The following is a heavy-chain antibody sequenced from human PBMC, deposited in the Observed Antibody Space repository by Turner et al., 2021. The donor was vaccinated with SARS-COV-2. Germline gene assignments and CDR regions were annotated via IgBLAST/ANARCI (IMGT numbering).Heavy chain of an antibody. J-gene: IGHJ4*02. CDR1: GFTVSSNY. V-gene: IGHV3-66*02. CDR3: ARDLGGTSSLGGYFDY. CDR2: IYSGGST. D-gene: IGHD2-2*01. Sequence: EVQLVVSGGGLVQPGGSLRLSCAAAGFTVSSNYMNWVRQAPGKGLGWVSVIYSGGSTYYADSVKGRFTISSDNSKNTLYLQMNSLRAEDTALYYCARDLGGTSSLGGYFDYWGQGTLVTVSS.